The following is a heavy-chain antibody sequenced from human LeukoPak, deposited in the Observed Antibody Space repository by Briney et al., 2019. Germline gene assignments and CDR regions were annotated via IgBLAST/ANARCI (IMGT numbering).Heavy chain of an antibody. Sequence: PGGSLRLSCAASGFTFSSYAMSWVRQAPGKGLEWVSAISGSGGSTYYADSVKGRFTISRGNSKNTLYLQMNSLRAEDTAVYYRAKTGYSSGWWGDFQHWGQGTLVTVSS. CDR1: GFTFSSYA. CDR2: ISGSGGST. CDR3: AKTGYSSGWWGDFQH. V-gene: IGHV3-23*01. D-gene: IGHD6-19*01. J-gene: IGHJ1*01.